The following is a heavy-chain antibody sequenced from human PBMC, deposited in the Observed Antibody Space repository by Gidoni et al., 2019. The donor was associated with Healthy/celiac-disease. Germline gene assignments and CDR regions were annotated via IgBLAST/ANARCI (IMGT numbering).Heavy chain of an antibody. CDR1: GYTLTELS. V-gene: IGHV1-24*01. CDR3: ATPGIAAGGAFDI. Sequence: QVQLVQSGAEVKKPGASVKVSCQVSGYTLTELSMNWVRQAPGKGLEWMGGFDTEDGETIYAKKFQGRVTMTEDTSXDTAYMELSSLRSEDTAVYYCATPGIAAGGAFDIWGQXTMVXXSS. D-gene: IGHD6-25*01. J-gene: IGHJ3*02. CDR2: FDTEDGET.